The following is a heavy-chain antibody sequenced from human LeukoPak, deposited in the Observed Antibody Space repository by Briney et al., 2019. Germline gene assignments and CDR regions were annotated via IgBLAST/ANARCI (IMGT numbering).Heavy chain of an antibody. CDR1: GFTFSSYG. CDR2: MWDDGSND. V-gene: IGHV3-33*01. Sequence: GRSLRLSCAASGFTFSSYGMHWVRQAPGKGLEWVAGMWDDGSNDDYADSVRGRFTISRDNSKNTLYLQMNSLRDEDTAVYYCARDSCYCSSGSCCCYGIDVWGQGTTVTVSS. D-gene: IGHD2-15*01. J-gene: IGHJ6*02. CDR3: ARDSCYCSSGSCCCYGIDV.